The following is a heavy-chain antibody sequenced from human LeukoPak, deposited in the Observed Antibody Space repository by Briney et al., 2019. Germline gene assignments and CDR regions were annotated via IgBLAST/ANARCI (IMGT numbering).Heavy chain of an antibody. CDR3: ARTYYYDSSGPSGYYFDY. Sequence: SETLSLTCAVYGGSFSGYYWSWIRQPAGKGLEWIGRIYTSGSTNYNPSLKSRVTMSVGTSKNQFSLKLSSVTAADTAVYYCARTYYYDSSGPSGYYFDYWGQGTLVTVSS. J-gene: IGHJ4*02. D-gene: IGHD3-22*01. V-gene: IGHV4-59*10. CDR1: GGSFSGYY. CDR2: IYTSGST.